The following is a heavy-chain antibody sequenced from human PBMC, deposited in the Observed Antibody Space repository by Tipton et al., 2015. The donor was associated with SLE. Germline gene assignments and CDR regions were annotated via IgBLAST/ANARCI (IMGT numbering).Heavy chain of an antibody. V-gene: IGHV4-59*11. CDR2: LYYSGST. CDR1: GGSISGHY. CDR3: ARIRPGHGDPFDF. J-gene: IGHJ4*02. Sequence: TLSLTCTVSGGSISGHYWSWILQSPGKGQEWLAFLYYSGSTNYTPSLKSRVTISVDPTKNQFSLKLSSVTAADTAVYYCARIRPGHGDPFDFWGQGTLVTVSS. D-gene: IGHD4-17*01.